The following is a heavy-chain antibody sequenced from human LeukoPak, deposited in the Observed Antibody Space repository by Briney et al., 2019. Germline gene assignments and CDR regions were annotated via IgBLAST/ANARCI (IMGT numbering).Heavy chain of an antibody. D-gene: IGHD6-13*01. V-gene: IGHV1-8*01. CDR1: GYTLTRYD. CDR2: MNPNSGNT. CDR3: ARGLYSSSWIDY. J-gene: IGHJ4*02. Sequence: ASAKDSCKASGYTLTRYDINWVRQDTRQRREWMGWMNPNSGNTGYAQKFQGRVTMTRNTSISTAYMELSSLRSEDTAVYYCARGLYSSSWIDYWGQGTLVTVSS.